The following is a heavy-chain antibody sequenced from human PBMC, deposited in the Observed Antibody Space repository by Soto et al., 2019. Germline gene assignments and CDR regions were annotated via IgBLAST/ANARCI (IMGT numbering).Heavy chain of an antibody. Sequence: PGGSLRLSCAASRFSFSIYWMSWVRQAPGKGLEWVANINQDASAKYYVDSVKGRFTISRDNAKNSLFLQMSSLRVEDTGLYFCAKDAFSTPSNSWSQGTLVTVSS. CDR3: AKDAFSTPSNS. D-gene: IGHD2-8*01. J-gene: IGHJ5*02. CDR1: RFSFSIYW. V-gene: IGHV3-7*03. CDR2: INQDASAK.